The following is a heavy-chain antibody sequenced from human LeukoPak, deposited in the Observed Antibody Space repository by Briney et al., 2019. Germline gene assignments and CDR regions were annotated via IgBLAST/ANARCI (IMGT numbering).Heavy chain of an antibody. V-gene: IGHV3-53*01. D-gene: IGHD6-19*01. CDR3: ASHGPSSGWLGGHLDAFDI. J-gene: IGHJ3*02. Sequence: GGSLRLSCAASGFTVSSNYMSWVRQAPGKGLEWVSVIYSGGSTYYADSVKGRFTISRDNSKNTLYLQMNSLRAEDTAVYYCASHGPSSGWLGGHLDAFDIWGQGTMVTVSS. CDR2: IYSGGST. CDR1: GFTVSSNY.